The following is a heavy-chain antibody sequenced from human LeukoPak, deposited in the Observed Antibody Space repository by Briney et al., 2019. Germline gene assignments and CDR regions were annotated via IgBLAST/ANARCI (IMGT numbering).Heavy chain of an antibody. CDR3: AKVMEVVVGFPFDY. Sequence: GGSLRLSCAASGFTFSSYAMSWVRQAPGKGLEWVSAISGSGGSTYYADSVKGRFTTSRDNSKNTLYLQMNSLRAEDTAVYYCAKVMEVVVGFPFDYWGQGTLVTVSS. J-gene: IGHJ4*02. D-gene: IGHD3-22*01. V-gene: IGHV3-23*01. CDR1: GFTFSSYA. CDR2: ISGSGGST.